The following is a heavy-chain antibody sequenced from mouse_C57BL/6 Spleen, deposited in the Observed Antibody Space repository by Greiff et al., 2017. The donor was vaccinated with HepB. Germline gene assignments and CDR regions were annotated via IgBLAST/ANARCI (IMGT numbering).Heavy chain of an antibody. CDR3: ARLANWDEGGYFDY. CDR1: GFTFSSYG. V-gene: IGHV5-6*01. D-gene: IGHD4-1*01. Sequence: EVKLVESGGDLVKPGGSLKLSCAASGFTFSSYGMSWVRQTPDKRLEWVATISSGGSYTYYPDSVKGRFTISRDNAKNTLYLQMSSLKSEDTAMYYCARLANWDEGGYFDYWGQGTTLTVSS. J-gene: IGHJ2*01. CDR2: ISSGGSYT.